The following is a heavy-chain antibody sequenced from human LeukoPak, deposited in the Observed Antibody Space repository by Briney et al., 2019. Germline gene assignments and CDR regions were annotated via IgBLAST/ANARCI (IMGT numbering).Heavy chain of an antibody. CDR1: GYRFSNYG. D-gene: IGHD6-19*01. CDR3: ARVGSPDSENSGWKLFFDY. CDR2: ISAYNGDT. V-gene: IGHV1-18*01. J-gene: IGHJ4*02. Sequence: GASVNVSCKASGYRFSNYGITWVRQAPGQGLECMGWISAYNGDTNYAQNFQGRLTMTTDTSTNTAYMELRSLRSDDTAVYYCARVGSPDSENSGWKLFFDYWGQGTLVTVSS.